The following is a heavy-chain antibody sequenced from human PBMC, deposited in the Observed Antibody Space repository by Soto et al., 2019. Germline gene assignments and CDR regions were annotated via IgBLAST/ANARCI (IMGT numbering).Heavy chain of an antibody. CDR3: ARESEDLTSNFDY. CDR2: ISSTTNYI. Sequence: PGGSLRLSCAASGFTFTRYSMNCVRQSPGKGLEWVSSISSTTNYIYYGDSMKGRFTISRDNAKNSLYLEMNSLRAEDTAVYYCARESEDLTSNFDYWGQGTLVTSPQ. CDR1: GFTFTRYS. J-gene: IGHJ4*02. V-gene: IGHV3-21*06.